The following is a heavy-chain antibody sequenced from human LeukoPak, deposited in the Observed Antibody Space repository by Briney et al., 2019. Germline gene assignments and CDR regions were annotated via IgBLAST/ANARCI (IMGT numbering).Heavy chain of an antibody. V-gene: IGHV4-39*01. Sequence: PSETLSLTCTVSGGSISSSSYYWGWNRQPPGKGLEWIGSIYYSGSTYYNPSLKSRVTISVDTSKNQFSLKLSSVTAADTAVYYCARQGEDGYNYYWGQGTLVTVSS. CDR1: GGSISSSSYY. D-gene: IGHD5-24*01. CDR2: IYYSGST. CDR3: ARQGEDGYNYY. J-gene: IGHJ4*02.